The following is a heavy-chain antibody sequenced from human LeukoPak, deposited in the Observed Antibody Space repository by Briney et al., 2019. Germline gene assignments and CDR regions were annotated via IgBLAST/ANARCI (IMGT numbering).Heavy chain of an antibody. CDR2: IKQDGSEK. V-gene: IGHV3-7*03. J-gene: IGHJ3*02. CDR3: AKDITMIVSVSDAFDI. CDR1: GFTFSSYW. Sequence: GGSLRLSCAASGFTFSSYWMSWVRQAPGKGLEWVANIKQDGSEKYYVDSVKGRFTISRDNSKNKLYLQMNSLRAEDTAVYYCAKDITMIVSVSDAFDIWGQGTMVTVSS. D-gene: IGHD3-22*01.